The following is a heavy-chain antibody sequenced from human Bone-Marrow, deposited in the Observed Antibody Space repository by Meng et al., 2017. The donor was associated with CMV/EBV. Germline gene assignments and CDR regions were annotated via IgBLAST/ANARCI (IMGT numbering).Heavy chain of an antibody. J-gene: IGHJ4*02. CDR1: GYTFTSYG. CDR3: ARAPAILPVDY. Sequence: ASVKDSCKASGYTFTSYGISWVRQAPGQGLEWMGWISAYNGNTNYAQKLQGRVTMTTETSTSTAYMELKSLRSDDTAVYYCARAPAILPVDYWGQGTLVTVSS. D-gene: IGHD2-2*02. V-gene: IGHV1-18*01. CDR2: ISAYNGNT.